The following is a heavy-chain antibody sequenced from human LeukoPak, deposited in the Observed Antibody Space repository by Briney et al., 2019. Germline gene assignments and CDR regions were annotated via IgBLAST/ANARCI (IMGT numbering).Heavy chain of an antibody. V-gene: IGHV6-1*01. D-gene: IGHD6-19*01. CDR3: ARWVGIAVAGPKGPFDY. J-gene: IGHJ4*02. CDR1: GDSVSSNSAA. CDR2: TYYRSKWYN. Sequence: SQTLSLTCAISGDSVSSNSAACNWIRQSPSRGLEWLGRTYYRSKWYNDYAVSVKSRITINPDTSKNQFSLQLNSVTPEDTAVYYCARWVGIAVAGPKGPFDYWGQGTLVTVSS.